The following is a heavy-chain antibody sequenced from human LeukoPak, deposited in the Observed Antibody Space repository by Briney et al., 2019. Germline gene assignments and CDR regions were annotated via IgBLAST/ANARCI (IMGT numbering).Heavy chain of an antibody. D-gene: IGHD1-26*01. J-gene: IGHJ4*02. Sequence: PSETLSLTCTVSGGSISSYYWSWIRQPPGKALEWIGYIYYSGSTNYNPSLKSRVTISVDTSKNQFSLKLISVTAADTAVYYCAGNSGSYYPVDYWGQGTLVTVSS. CDR3: AGNSGSYYPVDY. CDR2: IYYSGST. V-gene: IGHV4-59*08. CDR1: GGSISSYY.